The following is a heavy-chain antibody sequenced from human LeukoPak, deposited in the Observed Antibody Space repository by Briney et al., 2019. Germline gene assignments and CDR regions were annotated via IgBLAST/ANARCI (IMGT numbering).Heavy chain of an antibody. V-gene: IGHV3-30*02. Sequence: GGSLRLSCAASGFIFSTYGMHWVRQAPGKGLEWVAFIRNDGSDKYYAVSVKGRFTISRDNSKNTLYLQMNSLRAEDTALYYCAKDRAFGQFLWGNDYWGQGTLVTVSS. J-gene: IGHJ4*02. CDR2: IRNDGSDK. CDR3: AKDRAFGQFLWGNDY. D-gene: IGHD3-10*01. CDR1: GFIFSTYG.